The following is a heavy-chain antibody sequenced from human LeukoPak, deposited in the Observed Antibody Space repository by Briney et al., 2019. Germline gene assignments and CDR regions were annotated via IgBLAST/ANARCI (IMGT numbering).Heavy chain of an antibody. J-gene: IGHJ4*02. D-gene: IGHD3-22*01. CDR2: ISGSGGST. Sequence: PGGSLRLSCAASGFTFSSYAMSWVRRAPGKGLEWVSAISGSGGSTYYADAVKGRFTISRDNSKNTLYLQMNSLRAEDTAVYYCAKDPQRYYYDSSGYYYWGQGTLVTVSS. CDR3: AKDPQRYYYDSSGYYY. V-gene: IGHV3-23*01. CDR1: GFTFSSYA.